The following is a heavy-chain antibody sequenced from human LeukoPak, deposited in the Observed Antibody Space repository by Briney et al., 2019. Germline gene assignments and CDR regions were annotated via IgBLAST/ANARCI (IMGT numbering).Heavy chain of an antibody. J-gene: IGHJ4*02. V-gene: IGHV1-69*06. Sequence: SVKVSCKASGGTFSSYAISWVRQAPGQGLEWMGGIIPIFGTANYAQKFQGRVTITADKSTSTAYMELSSLRSEDTAVYYCARAGWKYYDILTGYRHFDYWGQGTLVTVSS. CDR3: ARAGWKYYDILTGYRHFDY. D-gene: IGHD3-9*01. CDR1: GGTFSSYA. CDR2: IIPIFGTA.